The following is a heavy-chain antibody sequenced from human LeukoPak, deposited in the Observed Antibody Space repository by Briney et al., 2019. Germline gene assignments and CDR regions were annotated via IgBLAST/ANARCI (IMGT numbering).Heavy chain of an antibody. CDR2: ISYDGSNK. J-gene: IGHJ4*02. Sequence: PGGSLRLSCAASGFTFSSYWMHWVRQAPGKGLEWVAVISYDGSNKYYADSVKGRFTISRDNSKNTLYLQMNSLRAEDTAVYYCARVRGIAVAGSQAFFDYWGQGTLVTVSS. CDR3: ARVRGIAVAGSQAFFDY. CDR1: GFTFSSYW. V-gene: IGHV3-30-3*01. D-gene: IGHD6-19*01.